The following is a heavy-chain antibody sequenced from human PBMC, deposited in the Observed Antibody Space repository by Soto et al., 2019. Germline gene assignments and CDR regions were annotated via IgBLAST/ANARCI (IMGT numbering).Heavy chain of an antibody. CDR3: ARGGFVAGLYNAMDA. Sequence: QVQLVQSGAEVKKAGSSVKVSCKASGGTLNTNAISWVRQAPGQGLEWMGAIIPMFGSPKYAQKFLGRVTITADNPTSTIYMEMITLPSADTAVYYCARGGFVAGLYNAMDAWGQGTTVAVSS. D-gene: IGHD6-19*01. J-gene: IGHJ6*02. CDR2: IIPMFGSP. V-gene: IGHV1-69*06. CDR1: GGTLNTNA.